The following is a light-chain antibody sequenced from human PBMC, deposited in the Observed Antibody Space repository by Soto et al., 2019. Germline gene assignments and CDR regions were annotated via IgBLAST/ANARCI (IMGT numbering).Light chain of an antibody. CDR1: SSDVGYYNH. CDR3: SSHASSSTYV. V-gene: IGLV2-14*03. CDR2: DVT. Sequence: QSGLTQPASVSGSPGQSITISCTGTSSDVGYYNHVSWYQQHPGKAPKLMIYDVTNRPSGVSNRFFGSKSGNTASLTISGLPAGDDADYYCSSHASSSTYVFXTGTKVSVL. J-gene: IGLJ1*01.